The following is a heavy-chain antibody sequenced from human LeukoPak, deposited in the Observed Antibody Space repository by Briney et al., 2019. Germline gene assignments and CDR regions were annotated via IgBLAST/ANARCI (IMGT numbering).Heavy chain of an antibody. D-gene: IGHD3-16*01. J-gene: IGHJ5*02. CDR1: GYTFTSYA. CDR3: ARRGGLGPFDP. Sequence: ASVKVSCKASGYTFTSYAMHWVRQAPGQRLEWMGWINAGNGNTKYSQKFQGRVTITRDTPASTAYMELSSLRSEDTAVYYCARRGGLGPFDPWGQGTLVTVSS. CDR2: INAGNGNT. V-gene: IGHV1-3*01.